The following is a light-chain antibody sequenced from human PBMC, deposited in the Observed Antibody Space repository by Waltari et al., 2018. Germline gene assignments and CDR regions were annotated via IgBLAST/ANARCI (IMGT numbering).Light chain of an antibody. CDR2: DVS. CDR3: SAYISSSTLEL. CDR1: SSDVGTYNY. J-gene: IGLJ2*01. V-gene: IGLV2-14*03. Sequence: QSALTQPASVSGSPGQSITISCTGTSSDVGTYNYVSWYQQHPGKAPKLMIFDVSIRPSGASNRFSGAKSGNTASLTISGRQAEDEADYYCSAYISSSTLELFGGGTSLTVL.